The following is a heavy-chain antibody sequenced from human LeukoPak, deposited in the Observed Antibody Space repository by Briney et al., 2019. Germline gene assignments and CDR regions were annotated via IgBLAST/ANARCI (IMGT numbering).Heavy chain of an antibody. J-gene: IGHJ4*02. CDR1: GFTFSSYA. CDR3: ARVLGGTANFDY. CDR2: ISYDGSNK. D-gene: IGHD2-15*01. Sequence: GRSLRLSFAASGFTFSSYAMHWVRQAPGKGLQWVAIISYDGSNKYYADSVKGRFTISRDNSKNTLYLQMNSLRAEDTAVYYCARVLGGTANFDYWGQGTLVTVSS. V-gene: IGHV3-30-3*01.